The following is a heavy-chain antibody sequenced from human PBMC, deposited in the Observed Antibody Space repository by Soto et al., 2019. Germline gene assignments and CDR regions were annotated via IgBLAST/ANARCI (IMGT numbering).Heavy chain of an antibody. J-gene: IGHJ6*02. Sequence: EMQLVESGGGLVQPGGSLRLSCAASGFTFSSYYMTWVRQAPGRGLEWVAHISQDGRATYHADSVKDRFIISRDNAKNSLYLHSNTLRAEDTAVDRCTRLNYAMDVWGQGTTVTVS. V-gene: IGHV3-7*03. CDR2: ISQDGRAT. CDR1: GFTFSSYY. CDR3: TRLNYAMDV.